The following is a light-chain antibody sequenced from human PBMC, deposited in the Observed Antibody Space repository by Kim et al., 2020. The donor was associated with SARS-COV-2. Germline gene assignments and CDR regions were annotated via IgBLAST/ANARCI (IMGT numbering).Light chain of an antibody. V-gene: IGLV2-11*01. CDR1: SRHSGAYNY. Sequence: QAVTLSCCGTSRHSGAYNYVYWSEQHARKAPILMICEVSKRPSGVPGGFSGSKAGNTASLNMSGLQAEDESDYCCCSYAGSFTWEFGGGTQLTVL. J-gene: IGLJ3*02. CDR3: CSYAGSFTWE. CDR2: EVS.